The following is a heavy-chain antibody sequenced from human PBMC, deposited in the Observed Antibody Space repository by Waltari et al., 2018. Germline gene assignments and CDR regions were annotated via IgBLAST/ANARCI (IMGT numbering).Heavy chain of an antibody. CDR3: ARVGPRTTMTTRRLFDY. D-gene: IGHD4-17*01. Sequence: QLQLQESGPGLVNPSETLSLTCTVSDASISSSAYYWGWIRQPPGKGLEWIGTIYYRGGTYYNPYRKSRVTISIDTSNDQLFLKLRSMTAADTALYYCARVGPRTTMTTRRLFDYWGQGTLVTVSS. J-gene: IGHJ4*02. CDR1: DASISSSAYY. CDR2: IYYRGGT. V-gene: IGHV4-39*07.